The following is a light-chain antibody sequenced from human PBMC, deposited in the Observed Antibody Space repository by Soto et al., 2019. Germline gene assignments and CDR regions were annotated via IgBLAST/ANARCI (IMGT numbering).Light chain of an antibody. CDR1: QTVSSNS. CDR3: LQRSDWPWT. V-gene: IGKV3D-20*02. Sequence: ENVLTQSPGTLSLSPGERATLSCRASQTVSSNSLAWYQQKPGQAPRFLIYGASHRAIGIPDRFSGSGSGTDFTLTISRLEPEDFAVYYCLQRSDWPWTFGQGTKVDIK. CDR2: GAS. J-gene: IGKJ1*01.